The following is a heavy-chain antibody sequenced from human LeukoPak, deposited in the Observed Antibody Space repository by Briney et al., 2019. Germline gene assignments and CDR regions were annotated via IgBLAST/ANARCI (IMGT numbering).Heavy chain of an antibody. J-gene: IGHJ5*02. CDR1: GGSFSGYY. CDR2: INHSGST. V-gene: IGHV4-34*01. CDR3: ARVGQQLVYWFDP. D-gene: IGHD6-13*01. Sequence: SETLSLTCAVYGGSFSGYYWSWIRQPPGKGLEWIGEINHSGSTNYNPSLKSRVTISVDTSKNQFSLKLSSVTAADTAVYYCARVGQQLVYWFDPWGQGTLVTVSS.